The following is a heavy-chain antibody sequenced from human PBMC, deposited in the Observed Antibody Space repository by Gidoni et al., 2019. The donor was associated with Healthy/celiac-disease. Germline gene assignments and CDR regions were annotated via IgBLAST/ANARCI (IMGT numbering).Heavy chain of an antibody. V-gene: IGHV3-7*01. CDR3: ARDEVITIFGVVIIDYYYYGMDV. CDR2: IKQDESEK. Sequence: EVQLVESGGGLVQPGGSLSPSCAASGFTVGSHWMSWVRQAPGKGLEWVANIKQDESEKYYVDSVKGRFTISRDNAKNSLYLQMNSLRAEDTAVYYCARDEVITIFGVVIIDYYYYGMDVWGQGTTVTVSS. J-gene: IGHJ6*02. D-gene: IGHD3-3*01. CDR1: GFTVGSHW.